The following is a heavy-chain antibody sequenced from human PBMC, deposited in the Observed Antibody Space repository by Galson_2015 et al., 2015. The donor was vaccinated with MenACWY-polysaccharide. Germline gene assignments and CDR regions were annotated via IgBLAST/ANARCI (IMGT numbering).Heavy chain of an antibody. V-gene: IGHV3-33*01. J-gene: IGHJ3*02. D-gene: IGHD2-15*01. CDR2: IQYDGSKI. Sequence: SLRLSCAASGLRFSGSGMHWVRQAPGKGLEWVAVIQYDGSKIVYADSVKGRFTISRDNSKNTLFLEMNSLGADDTAVYYCAREGSRIVFHAFDTWGQGTMVTVSS. CDR1: GLRFSGSG. CDR3: AREGSRIVFHAFDT.